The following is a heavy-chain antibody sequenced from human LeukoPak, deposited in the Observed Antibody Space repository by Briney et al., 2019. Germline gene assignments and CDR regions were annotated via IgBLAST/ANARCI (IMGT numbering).Heavy chain of an antibody. V-gene: IGHV1-18*01. D-gene: IGHD3-3*01. J-gene: IGHJ4*02. Sequence: ASVKVSCKASGYTFTSYGISWVRQAPGQGLEWMGWISAYNGNTNYAQKFQGRVTITADESTSTAYMELSSLRSEDTAVYYCARGDFWSGYTYYFDYWGQGTLVTVSS. CDR1: GYTFTSYG. CDR3: ARGDFWSGYTYYFDY. CDR2: ISAYNGNT.